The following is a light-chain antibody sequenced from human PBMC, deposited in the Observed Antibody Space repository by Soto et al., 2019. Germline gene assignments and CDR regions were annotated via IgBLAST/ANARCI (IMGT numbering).Light chain of an antibody. CDR3: QQSYSGPLT. CDR1: QSVSTW. CDR2: MAS. Sequence: DIQMTQSPSTLSASVGDRVTITCRASQSVSTWLAWYQQKPGKAPQVLISMASTLESGVPSRFSGIGSGTDFTLSISSLQPEDFATYYCQQSYSGPLTFGGGTKVDIK. V-gene: IGKV1-5*03. J-gene: IGKJ4*01.